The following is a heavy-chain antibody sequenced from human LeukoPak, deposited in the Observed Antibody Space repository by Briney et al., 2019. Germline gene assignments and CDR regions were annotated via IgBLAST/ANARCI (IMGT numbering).Heavy chain of an antibody. D-gene: IGHD3-16*02. V-gene: IGHV1-2*02. J-gene: IGHJ4*02. CDR3: ARDQGREVIDYFDY. Sequence: ASVKVSCQASGYTFTSHGISWVRQAPGQGLEWMGWINPNSGGTNYAQKFQGRVTMTRDTSISTAYMELSRLRSDDTAVYYCARDQGREVIDYFDYWGQGTLVTVSS. CDR1: GYTFTSHG. CDR2: INPNSGGT.